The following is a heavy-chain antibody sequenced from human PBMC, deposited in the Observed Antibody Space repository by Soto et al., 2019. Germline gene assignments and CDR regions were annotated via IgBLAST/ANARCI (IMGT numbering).Heavy chain of an antibody. CDR3: ARAYCSGGSCYSVYYYGMDV. V-gene: IGHV4-34*01. Sequence: SETLSLPCAGSGGSFSGCYWRWIRQPPGKGLEWIGEINHSGSTNYNPSLKSRVTISVDTSKNQFSLKLSSVTAADTAVYYCARAYCSGGSCYSVYYYGMDVWGQGTTVT. CDR1: GGSFSGCY. CDR2: INHSGST. D-gene: IGHD2-15*01. J-gene: IGHJ6*02.